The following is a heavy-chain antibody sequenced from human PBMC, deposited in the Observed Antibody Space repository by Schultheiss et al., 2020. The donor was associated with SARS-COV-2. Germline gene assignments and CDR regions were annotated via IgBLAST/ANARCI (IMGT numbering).Heavy chain of an antibody. CDR2: ISSSSSYI. Sequence: GGSLRLSCAASGFTFSSYSMNWVRQAPGQGLEWVSSISSSSSYIYYADSVKGRFTISRDNAKNSLYLQMNSLRAEDTAVYYCARSPPLRNGGMDVWGQGTTVTVSS. V-gene: IGHV3-21*01. CDR3: ARSPPLRNGGMDV. J-gene: IGHJ6*02. D-gene: IGHD1-1*01. CDR1: GFTFSSYS.